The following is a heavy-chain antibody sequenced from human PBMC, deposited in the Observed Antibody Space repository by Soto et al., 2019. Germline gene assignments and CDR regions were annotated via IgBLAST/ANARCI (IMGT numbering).Heavy chain of an antibody. V-gene: IGHV1-8*01. Sequence: ASVKVSCKASGYTFTSYDINWVRQATGQGLEWMGWMNPNSGNTGYAQKFQGRVTMTRNTSISTAYMELRRLRSADTAVYYWARGTSRHEFVEWLFIFDYWGQGTLGPVSS. J-gene: IGHJ4*02. CDR1: GYTFTSYD. CDR2: MNPNSGNT. D-gene: IGHD3-3*01. CDR3: ARGTSRHEFVEWLFIFDY.